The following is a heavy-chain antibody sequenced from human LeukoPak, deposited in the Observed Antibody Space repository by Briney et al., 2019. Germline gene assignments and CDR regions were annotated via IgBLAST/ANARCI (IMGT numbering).Heavy chain of an antibody. D-gene: IGHD3-9*01. V-gene: IGHV1-2*02. J-gene: IGHJ4*02. Sequence: ASVKVSCKASGYTFTGYYMHWLRQAPGQGLEWMGWINVNSGETHYAQKFQDRVSMTRDTSITTAYMHLSRLRSDDTALYYCARSPHILTGENFDYWGQGTLLTVSS. CDR3: ARSPHILTGENFDY. CDR2: INVNSGET. CDR1: GYTFTGYY.